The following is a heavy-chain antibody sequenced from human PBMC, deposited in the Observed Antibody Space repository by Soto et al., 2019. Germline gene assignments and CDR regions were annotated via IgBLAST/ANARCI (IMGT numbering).Heavy chain of an antibody. CDR2: ISGSGGST. J-gene: IGHJ4*02. CDR1: GFTFSSYA. D-gene: IGHD6-19*01. CDR3: AKVSSSGWHGDPFDY. Sequence: HPGGSLRLSCAASGFTFSSYAMSWVRQAPGKGLEWVSAISGSGGSTYYADSVKGRFTISRDNSKNTLYLQMNSLRAEDTAVYYCAKVSSSGWHGDPFDYWGQGTLVTVSS. V-gene: IGHV3-23*01.